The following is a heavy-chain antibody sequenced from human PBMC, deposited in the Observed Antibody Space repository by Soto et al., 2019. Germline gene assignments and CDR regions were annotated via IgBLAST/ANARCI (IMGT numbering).Heavy chain of an antibody. D-gene: IGHD6-13*01. CDR2: ISYDGSNK. Sequence: PGGSLRLSCAASGFTFSSYGMHWVRQAPGKGLEWVAVISYDGSNKYYADSVKGRFTISRDNSKNTLHLQMNSLRAEDTAVYYCAKPPPPSYSSSWYHGYFQHWGQGTLVTVSS. V-gene: IGHV3-30*18. CDR1: GFTFSSYG. CDR3: AKPPPPSYSSSWYHGYFQH. J-gene: IGHJ1*01.